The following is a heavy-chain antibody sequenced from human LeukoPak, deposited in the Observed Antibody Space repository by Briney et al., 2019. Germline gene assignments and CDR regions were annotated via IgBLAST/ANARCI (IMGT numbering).Heavy chain of an antibody. V-gene: IGHV3-74*01. J-gene: IGHJ4*02. CDR1: GFTFSSYW. Sequence: GGSLRLSCAASGFTFSSYWMHWVRQAPGKGLVWVSRINSDGSSTSYADSVKGQFTISRDNAKNTLYLQMNSLRAEDTAVYYCARGDDFWSGGDYWGQGTLVTVPS. CDR3: ARGDDFWSGGDY. D-gene: IGHD3-3*01. CDR2: INSDGSST.